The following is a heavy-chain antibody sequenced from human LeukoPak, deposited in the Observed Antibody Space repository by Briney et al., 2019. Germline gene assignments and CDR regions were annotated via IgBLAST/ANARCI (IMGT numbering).Heavy chain of an antibody. CDR2: ISGSSGTT. V-gene: IGHV3-23*01. CDR3: ARNYGGYSH. CDR1: GLVFSNYG. Sequence: PGGSLRLSCIASGLVFSNYGMSWVRQAPGKGLEWVSAISGSSGTTYYADSVKGRFTISRDNSKNTLYLQMNSLRAEDTALYYCARNYGGYSHWGQGTLVTVSS. D-gene: IGHD4-23*01. J-gene: IGHJ4*02.